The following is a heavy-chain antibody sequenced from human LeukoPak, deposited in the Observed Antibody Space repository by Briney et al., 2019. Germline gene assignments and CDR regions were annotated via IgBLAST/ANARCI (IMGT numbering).Heavy chain of an antibody. V-gene: IGHV3-23*01. Sequence: GGSLRLPCAPSGLTFSSYAMSWVRQAPGKGLEWVSAISGSGGSTYYADSVKGRFTISRDNSKNTLYLQMNSLRAEDTAVYYCAKDSVIRYYYDSSAPDYWGQGTLVTVSS. CDR1: GLTFSSYA. CDR2: ISGSGGST. CDR3: AKDSVIRYYYDSSAPDY. D-gene: IGHD3-22*01. J-gene: IGHJ4*02.